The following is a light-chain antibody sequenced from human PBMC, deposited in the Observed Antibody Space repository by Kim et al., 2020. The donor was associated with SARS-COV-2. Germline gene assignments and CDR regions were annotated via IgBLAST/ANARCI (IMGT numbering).Light chain of an antibody. CDR1: SSDVGAYNY. V-gene: IGLV2-14*03. Sequence: QSALTQPASVSGSPGQSIAISCTGTSSDVGAYNYVSWYQQHPGKAPKPMIYDVSKRPSGVSNRFSGSKSGNTASLTISGLQAEDEADYYCASYTTSDTVIFGGGTQLTVL. CDR2: DVS. CDR3: ASYTTSDTVI. J-gene: IGLJ2*01.